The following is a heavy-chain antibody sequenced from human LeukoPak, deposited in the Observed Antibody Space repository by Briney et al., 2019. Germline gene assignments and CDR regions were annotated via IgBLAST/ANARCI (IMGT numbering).Heavy chain of an antibody. CDR3: TRNSGWYGLS. J-gene: IGHJ1*01. D-gene: IGHD6-19*01. V-gene: IGHV3-23*01. CDR2: IDYDGGSG. Sequence: GGSLRLSCTVSGFTLSSYEMSWIRQAPGKGLEWVSSIDYDGGSGHYADSVKGRFTISRDNSNNSLFLPLNSLRGEDTAVYYCTRNSGWYGLSWGQGTLVTVSS. CDR1: GFTLSSYE.